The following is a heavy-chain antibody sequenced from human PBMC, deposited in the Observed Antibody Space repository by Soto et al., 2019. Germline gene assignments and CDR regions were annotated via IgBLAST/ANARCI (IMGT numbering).Heavy chain of an antibody. CDR2: ISGSGGST. V-gene: IGHV3-23*01. Sequence: GGSLRLSCAASGFTFSSYAMSWVRQAPGKGLEWVSAISGSGGSTYYADSGKGRFTISRDNSKNTLYLQMNSLRAEDTAVYYCAKDSRTYYYDSSGYYYDYWGQGTLVTVSS. CDR1: GFTFSSYA. J-gene: IGHJ4*02. CDR3: AKDSRTYYYDSSGYYYDY. D-gene: IGHD3-22*01.